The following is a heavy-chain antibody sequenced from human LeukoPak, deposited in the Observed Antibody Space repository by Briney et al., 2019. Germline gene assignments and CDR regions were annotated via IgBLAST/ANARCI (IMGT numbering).Heavy chain of an antibody. CDR2: IYYSGST. CDR1: GGSISSYY. CDR3: GRQGGYFDWFDY. Sequence: SETLSLTCTVSGGSISSYYWSWIRQPPGKGLEWIGYIYYSGSTNYNPSLKSRVTMSVDTSKNQFSLKLSSVTAADTAVYYCGRQGGYFDWFDYWGQGTLVTVSS. V-gene: IGHV4-59*08. D-gene: IGHD3-9*01. J-gene: IGHJ4*02.